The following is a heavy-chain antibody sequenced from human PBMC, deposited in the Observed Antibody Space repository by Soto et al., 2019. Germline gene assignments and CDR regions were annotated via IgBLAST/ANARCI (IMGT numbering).Heavy chain of an antibody. V-gene: IGHV1-69*01. CDR2: VIPISGTA. J-gene: IGHJ6*02. CDR1: GGTFSSYA. CDR3: ATSQSSSTSLEIYYYYYYGMDV. D-gene: IGHD2-2*01. Sequence: QVQLVQSGAEVKKPGSSVKVSCKASGGTFSSYAISWVRQAPGQGLEWMGGVIPISGTANYAQKFQGRVTITADESTSRAYMELSSLRSEDTAVYYCATSQSSSTSLEIYYYYYYGMDVWGQGTTVTVSS.